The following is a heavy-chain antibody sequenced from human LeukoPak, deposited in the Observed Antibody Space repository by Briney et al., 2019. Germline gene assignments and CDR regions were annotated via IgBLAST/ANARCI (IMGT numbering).Heavy chain of an antibody. Sequence: PSQTLSLTCTVSGVSISSTTYYWAWIRQPPGKGLEWIGSIYYSGSTYYNPSLKSRVTISVDTSKNQFSLNLSSVTAADTAVYFCARDEGSSYPFDYWGQGTLVTVSS. CDR3: ARDEGSSYPFDY. CDR2: IYYSGST. CDR1: GVSISSTTYY. V-gene: IGHV4-39*07. D-gene: IGHD2-2*01. J-gene: IGHJ4*02.